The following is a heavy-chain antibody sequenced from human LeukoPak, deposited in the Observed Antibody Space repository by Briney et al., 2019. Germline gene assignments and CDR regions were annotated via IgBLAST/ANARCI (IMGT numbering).Heavy chain of an antibody. V-gene: IGHV4-4*07. D-gene: IGHD1-26*01. J-gene: IGHJ4*02. CDR3: ARGRGELLTSYYFDY. CDR2: TFDSGST. Sequence: SETLSLTCTVSGGSISGYLWSWIRQPAGKGLEWVGRTFDSGSTSYNPSLKSRVTISVDTSKNQFSLKLSSVTAADTAVYYCARGRGELLTSYYFDYWGQGTLVTVSS. CDR1: GGSISGYL.